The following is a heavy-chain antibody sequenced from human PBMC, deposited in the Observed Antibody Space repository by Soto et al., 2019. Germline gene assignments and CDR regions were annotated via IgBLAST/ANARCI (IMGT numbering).Heavy chain of an antibody. V-gene: IGHV1-3*04. J-gene: IGHJ5*02. CDR3: ARGVVRGVINLHWFDP. Sequence: QVQLVRSGAEVKKTGASVKVSCKASGYTFTNYAMHWVRQAPGQRLEWMGWINTANGNTKYSQNFQGRVTITRDTSASTAYMELSSLKSEDTAVYYCARGVVRGVINLHWFDPWGQGNLVTVSS. CDR1: GYTFTNYA. D-gene: IGHD3-10*01. CDR2: INTANGNT.